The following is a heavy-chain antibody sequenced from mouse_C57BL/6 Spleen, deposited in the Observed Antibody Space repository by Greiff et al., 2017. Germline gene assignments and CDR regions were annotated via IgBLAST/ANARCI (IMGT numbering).Heavy chain of an antibody. D-gene: IGHD3-1*01. CDR2: IDSSASET. Sequence: VQLQQPGAELVRPGSSVKLSCKASGYTFTSYWMHWVKQRPIQGLEWIGNIDSSASETHYNQKFKDKATLTVDKSSSTAYMQLSSLTSEDSAVYYGARDGPGDYAMDYWGQGTSGTVSS. J-gene: IGHJ4*01. CDR1: GYTFTSYW. V-gene: IGHV1-52*01. CDR3: ARDGPGDYAMDY.